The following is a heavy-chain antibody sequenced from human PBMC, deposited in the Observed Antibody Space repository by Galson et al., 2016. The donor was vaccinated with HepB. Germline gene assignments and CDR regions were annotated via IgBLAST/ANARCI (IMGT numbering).Heavy chain of an antibody. J-gene: IGHJ6*02. V-gene: IGHV1-3*01. CDR2: INAGSGNT. D-gene: IGHD3-10*01. CDR1: GYIFTDFA. CDR3: ARVALLSLVRVLDV. Sequence: SVKVSCKASGYIFTDFALHWVRQAPGQSLEWVGWINAGSGNTKSSQKFHDRVTLTRDTSATTAYLYLSGLRFEDTAVYYCARVALLSLVRVLDVWGQGTTVTVSS.